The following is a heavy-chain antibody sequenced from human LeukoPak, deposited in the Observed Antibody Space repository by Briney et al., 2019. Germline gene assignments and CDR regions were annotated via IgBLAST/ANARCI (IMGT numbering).Heavy chain of an antibody. Sequence: ASVTVSCKPSGHILSELSIQWLRQAPGRGFEWSGSFDRDYDKTLHVQKFQGRVTMTEDSSTDTAYMELSSLTSEDTAVYDCATGTLHCSTLICAFDFWGQGTLVSVSS. CDR1: GHILSELS. CDR3: ATGTLHCSTLICAFDF. V-gene: IGHV1-24*01. J-gene: IGHJ4*02. CDR2: FDRDYDKT. D-gene: IGHD1/OR15-1a*01.